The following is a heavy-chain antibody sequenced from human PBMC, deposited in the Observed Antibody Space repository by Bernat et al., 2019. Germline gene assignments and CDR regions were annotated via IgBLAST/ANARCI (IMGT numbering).Heavy chain of an antibody. J-gene: IGHJ4*02. D-gene: IGHD4-17*01. Sequence: QVQLVESGGGVVQPGRSLRLSCAASGFTFSSYAMHWVRQAPGKGLEWVAVISYDGSNKYYADSVKGRFTISRDNSKNTLYLQMNSLRAEDTAVYYCARPIGRSHAVTTIAYWGRGTLVTVSS. CDR1: GFTFSSYA. V-gene: IGHV3-30*01. CDR3: ARPIGRSHAVTTIAY. CDR2: ISYDGSNK.